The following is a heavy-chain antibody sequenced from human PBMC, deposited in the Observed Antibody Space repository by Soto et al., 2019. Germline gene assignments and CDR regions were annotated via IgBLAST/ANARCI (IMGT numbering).Heavy chain of an antibody. J-gene: IGHJ4*02. CDR2: LKSSGGTT. Sequence: ASVKVSCKASRYTFTSYYIHWVRQAPGPGLDWMGALKSSGGTTHYAQKFQGRVTVTWDTSTSTVYMELSSLTSEDTAVYYCAREPPSSYYFDYWGQGTLVTVSS. D-gene: IGHD6-13*01. CDR1: RYTFTSYY. V-gene: IGHV1-46*03. CDR3: AREPPSSYYFDY.